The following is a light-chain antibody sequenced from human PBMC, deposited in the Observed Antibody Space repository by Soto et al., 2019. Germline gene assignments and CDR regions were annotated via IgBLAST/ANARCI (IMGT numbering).Light chain of an antibody. J-gene: IGKJ4*01. V-gene: IGKV3D-11*01. CDR3: QQRYSWPIT. CDR2: DAS. CDR1: LGVSIS. Sequence: EIVLTQSPATLSLSPGERATLSCRASLGVSISLAWFQQRPGQAPRLLIYDASNRATGIPARFSGSGSGTDFTLTISSLEPEDFAVYYCQQRYSWPITFGGGTKVDIK.